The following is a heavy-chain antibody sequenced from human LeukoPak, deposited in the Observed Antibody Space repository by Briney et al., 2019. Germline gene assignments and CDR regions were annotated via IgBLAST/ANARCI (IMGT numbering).Heavy chain of an antibody. D-gene: IGHD3-22*01. CDR2: ISGSGGST. Sequence: QAGGSLRLSCAASGFTFSSYAMSWVRQAPGKGLEWVSAISGSGGSTYYADSVKGRFTISRDNAKNSLYLQMNSLRAEDTAVYYCGRQMGYYYDSSIGGIDYWGQGTLVTVSS. V-gene: IGHV3-23*01. CDR3: GRQMGYYYDSSIGGIDY. J-gene: IGHJ4*02. CDR1: GFTFSSYA.